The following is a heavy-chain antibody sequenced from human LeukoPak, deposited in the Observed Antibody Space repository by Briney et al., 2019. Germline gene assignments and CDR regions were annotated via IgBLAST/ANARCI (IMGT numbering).Heavy chain of an antibody. CDR1: GFSFSSYE. CDR2: ISHNDGST. D-gene: IGHD1-1*01. J-gene: IGHJ3*01. Sequence: GGSLRLSCSASGFSFSSYEMNWVRQAPGKGLEWVSHISHNDGSTYYAESVRGRFTISRDNARKSLYLQMNSLRVEDTALYYCAKEGLPTQHDGYDVWGRGTLVTVSS. CDR3: AKEGLPTQHDGYDV. V-gene: IGHV3-48*03.